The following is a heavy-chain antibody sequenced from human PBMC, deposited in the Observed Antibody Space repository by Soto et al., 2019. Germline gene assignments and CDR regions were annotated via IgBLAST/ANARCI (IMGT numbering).Heavy chain of an antibody. Sequence: QVQLQQWGAGLLKPSETLSLTCAVYGGSFSGYYWSWIRQPPGKGLEWIGEINHSGSTNYNPSLMSRVTISVDTSKNQFSLKLSSVTAADTAVYYCARGLNCSGGSCYSSLYYFDYWGQGTLVTVSS. CDR1: GGSFSGYY. J-gene: IGHJ4*02. CDR3: ARGLNCSGGSCYSSLYYFDY. D-gene: IGHD2-15*01. CDR2: INHSGST. V-gene: IGHV4-34*01.